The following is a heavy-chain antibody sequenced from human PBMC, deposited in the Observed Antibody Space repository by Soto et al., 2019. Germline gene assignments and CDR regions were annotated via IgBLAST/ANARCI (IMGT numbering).Heavy chain of an antibody. V-gene: IGHV3-23*01. Sequence: GGSLRLSCAASGFTFSSYAMSWVRQAPGKGLEWVSAISGSGGSTYYADSVKGRFTISRDNSKNTLYLQMNSLRAEDTAVYYCAKAEGSSTSCYKGPLDPWGQGTLVTVSS. J-gene: IGHJ5*02. CDR1: GFTFSSYA. D-gene: IGHD2-2*02. CDR2: ISGSGGST. CDR3: AKAEGSSTSCYKGPLDP.